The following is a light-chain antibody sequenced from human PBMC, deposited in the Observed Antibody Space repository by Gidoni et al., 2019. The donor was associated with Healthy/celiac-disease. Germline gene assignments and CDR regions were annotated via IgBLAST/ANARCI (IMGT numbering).Light chain of an antibody. CDR3: CSYAGSSTYVV. V-gene: IGLV2-23*02. J-gene: IGLJ2*01. CDR1: SSDVGSYNL. Sequence: QSALTQPASVSGSPGQSIPISCTGTSSDVGSYNLVSWYQPHPGKAPKLMIYEVSKRPSGVSNRFSGSKSGNTASLTISGLQAEDEADYYCCSYAGSSTYVVFGGGTKLTVL. CDR2: EVS.